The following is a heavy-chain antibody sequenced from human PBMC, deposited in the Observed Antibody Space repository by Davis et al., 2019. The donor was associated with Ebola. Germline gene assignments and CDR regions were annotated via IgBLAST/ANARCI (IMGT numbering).Heavy chain of an antibody. Sequence: LSLTCAASGFTFSSYGMHWVRQAPGKGLEWVAVIWYDGSNKYYADSVKGRFTISRDNAKNSLYLQMNSRRAEDTAVYYCARDRPLDFFFGDYYGMDVWGQGTTVTVSS. CDR2: IWYDGSNK. V-gene: IGHV3-33*01. CDR1: GFTFSSYG. D-gene: IGHD3-16*01. CDR3: ARDRPLDFFFGDYYGMDV. J-gene: IGHJ6*02.